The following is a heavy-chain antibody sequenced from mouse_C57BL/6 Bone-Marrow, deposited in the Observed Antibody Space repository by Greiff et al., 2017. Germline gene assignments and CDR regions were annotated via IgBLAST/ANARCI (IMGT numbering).Heavy chain of an antibody. V-gene: IGHV1-9*01. Sequence: VQRVESGAELMQPGASVKLSCKATGYTFTGYWIEWVKQRPGHGLEWIGEILPGSGSTNYNEQCKGKAPLTADTSSNTTYMQLSSLTTEDSAIYYCARSRLPRDVYCYFDVWGTGTSVTGSS. CDR3: ARSRLPRDVYCYFDV. CDR1: GYTFTGYW. J-gene: IGHJ1*03. D-gene: IGHD2-2*01. CDR2: ILPGSGST.